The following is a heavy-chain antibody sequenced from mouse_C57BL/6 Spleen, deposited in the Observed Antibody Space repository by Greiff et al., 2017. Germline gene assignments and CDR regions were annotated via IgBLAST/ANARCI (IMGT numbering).Heavy chain of an antibody. Sequence: QVQLQQPGAELVMPGASVKLSCKASGYTFTSYWMHWVKQRPGQGLEWIGEIDPSDSYTNYNQKFKGKSTLTVDKSSSTAYMQLSSLTSEDSAVYYCARGEENPKGDFDYWGQGTTLTVSS. CDR1: GYTFTSYW. CDR2: IDPSDSYT. V-gene: IGHV1-69*01. J-gene: IGHJ2*01. CDR3: ARGEENPKGDFDY.